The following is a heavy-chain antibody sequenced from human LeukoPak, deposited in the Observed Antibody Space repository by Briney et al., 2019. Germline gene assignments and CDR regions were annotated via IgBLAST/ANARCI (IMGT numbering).Heavy chain of an antibody. Sequence: NPSETLSLTCTVSGGSISSSSYYWGWSRQPPGKGLEWIGSIYYSGSTYYNPSLKSRVTISVDTSKNQFSLKLSSVTAADTAVYYCARARGYSYGPFGYWGQGTLVTVSS. D-gene: IGHD5-18*01. CDR3: ARARGYSYGPFGY. CDR1: GGSISSSSYY. CDR2: IYYSGST. V-gene: IGHV4-39*07. J-gene: IGHJ4*02.